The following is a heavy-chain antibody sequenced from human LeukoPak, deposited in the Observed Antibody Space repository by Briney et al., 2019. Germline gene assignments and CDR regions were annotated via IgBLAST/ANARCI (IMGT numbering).Heavy chain of an antibody. CDR2: INSDGSST. D-gene: IGHD6-13*01. Sequence: TGGSLRLSCAASGFTFSSYWMHWVRQAPGRGLVWVSRINSDGSSTSYADSVKGRFTISRDNSKNTLYLQMNSLRAEDTAVYYCARDPIAAAGTSLDYWGQGTLVTVSS. CDR1: GFTFSSYW. J-gene: IGHJ4*02. CDR3: ARDPIAAAGTSLDY. V-gene: IGHV3-74*01.